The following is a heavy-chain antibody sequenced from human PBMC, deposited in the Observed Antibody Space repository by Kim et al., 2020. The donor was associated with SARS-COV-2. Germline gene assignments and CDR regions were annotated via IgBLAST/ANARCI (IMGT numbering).Heavy chain of an antibody. D-gene: IGHD1-26*01. CDR3: AKHLRYSGSSPVDY. CDR1: GFTFSSYA. V-gene: IGHV3-23*01. J-gene: IGHJ4*02. Sequence: GGSLRLSCAASGFTFSSYAMSWVRQAPGKGLEWVSAISGSGGSTYYADSVKGRFTISRDNSKNTLYLQMNSLRAEDTAVYYCAKHLRYSGSSPVDYWGQGTLVTVSS. CDR2: ISGSGGST.